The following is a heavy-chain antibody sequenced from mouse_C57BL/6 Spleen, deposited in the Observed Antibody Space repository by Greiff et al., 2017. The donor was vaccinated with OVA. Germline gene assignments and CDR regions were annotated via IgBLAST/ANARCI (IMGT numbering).Heavy chain of an antibody. J-gene: IGHJ3*01. CDR1: GYAFSSSW. D-gene: IGHD1-1*01. CDR2: IYPGDGDT. V-gene: IGHV1-82*01. CDR3: ARDYGSSFLFAY. Sequence: QVQLKESGPELVKPGASVKISCKASGYAFSSSWMNWVKQRPGKGLEWIGRIYPGDGDTNYNGKFKGKATLTADKSSSTAYMQLSSLTSEDSAVYVCARDYGSSFLFAYWGQGTLVTVSA.